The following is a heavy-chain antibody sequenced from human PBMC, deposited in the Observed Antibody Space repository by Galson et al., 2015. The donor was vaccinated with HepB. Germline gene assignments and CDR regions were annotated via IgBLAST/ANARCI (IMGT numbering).Heavy chain of an antibody. D-gene: IGHD3-22*01. CDR2: ISAYNDNT. CDR1: GYTFSRYG. CDR3: ARDRSRAYYSDNSGYYSDAFDI. Sequence: SVKVSCKASGYTFSRYGVNWVRQAPGQGLEWMGWISAYNDNTNYAQNLQGRVTMTTDTSTSTAYMELRSLRSDDTAVYYCARDRSRAYYSDNSGYYSDAFDIWGQGTMVTVSS. J-gene: IGHJ3*02. V-gene: IGHV1-18*01.